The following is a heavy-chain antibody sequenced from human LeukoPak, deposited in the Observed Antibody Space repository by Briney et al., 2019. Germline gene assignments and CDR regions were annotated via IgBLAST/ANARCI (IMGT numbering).Heavy chain of an antibody. J-gene: IGHJ5*02. CDR1: GGSISDYY. CDR3: ARVLGGRYYYDSSGYSET. V-gene: IGHV4-59*01. Sequence: SETLSLTCTVSGGSISDYYWSWLRQPPGKGLEWIGYIYYSGRTNYNPSLKSRVTISVDTSNNQFSLKMSSVTAADTAVYYCARVLGGRYYYDSSGYSETWGQGTLVTVSS. D-gene: IGHD3-22*01. CDR2: IYYSGRT.